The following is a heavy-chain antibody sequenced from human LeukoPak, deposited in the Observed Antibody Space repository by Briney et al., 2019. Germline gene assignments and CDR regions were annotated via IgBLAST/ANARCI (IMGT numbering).Heavy chain of an antibody. V-gene: IGHV3-23*01. CDR1: GFSFSSHG. Sequence: PGGTLRLSCVASGFSFSSHGMSWVRQAPGKGLEWVSGIIGGAGGTYYADSVKGRFTISRDNAKNTLYLQMNSLRAEDTAVYYCARDGTYSSGWYDGTWFDPWGQGTLVTVSS. J-gene: IGHJ5*02. CDR3: ARDGTYSSGWYDGTWFDP. CDR2: IIGGAGGT. D-gene: IGHD6-19*01.